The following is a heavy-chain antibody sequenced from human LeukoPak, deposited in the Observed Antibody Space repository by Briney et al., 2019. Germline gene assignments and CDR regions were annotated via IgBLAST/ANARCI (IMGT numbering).Heavy chain of an antibody. V-gene: IGHV4-39*06. J-gene: IGHJ4*02. D-gene: IGHD4/OR15-4a*01. CDR1: GVSISSSSYY. CDR3: AKEGTYTYGASDFDY. CDR2: IYSSGST. Sequence: SETLSLTCTVSGVSISSSSYYWGWIRQPPGKGLEWSGSIYSSGSTYYNPSLKSRVTISVDTSKNQFTLKLSSVTAADTAVYYCAKEGTYTYGASDFDYWGQGTLVTVSS.